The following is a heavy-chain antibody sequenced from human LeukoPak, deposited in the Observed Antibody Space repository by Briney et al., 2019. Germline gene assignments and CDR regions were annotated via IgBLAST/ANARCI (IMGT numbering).Heavy chain of an antibody. V-gene: IGHV4-38-2*02. Sequence: SETLSLTCTVSDSSITRTNYCAWCRHPPRRDREWIATVIRLQTVRTFNNPSLEPLVTLSLAPSQNQFSLNLTSATAAAPGLFFCARVIHAPYLIDSWGQGTLVTVSS. CDR1: DSSITRTNY. J-gene: IGHJ4*03. CDR3: ARVIHAPYLIDS. D-gene: IGHD2-8*01. CDR2: VIRLQTVRT.